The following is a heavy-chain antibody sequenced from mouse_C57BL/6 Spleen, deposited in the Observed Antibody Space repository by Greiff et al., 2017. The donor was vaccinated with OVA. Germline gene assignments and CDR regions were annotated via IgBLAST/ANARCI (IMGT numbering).Heavy chain of an antibody. CDR3: TRRLLQAMDY. CDR1: GYTFTDYE. Sequence: VQLQESGAELVRPGASVTLSCKASGYTFTDYEMHWVKQTPVHGLEWIGAIDPETGGTAYNQKFKGKAILTADKSSSTAYMELRSLTSEDSAVYYCTRRLLQAMDYWGQGTSVTVSS. J-gene: IGHJ4*01. D-gene: IGHD1-1*01. V-gene: IGHV1-15*01. CDR2: IDPETGGT.